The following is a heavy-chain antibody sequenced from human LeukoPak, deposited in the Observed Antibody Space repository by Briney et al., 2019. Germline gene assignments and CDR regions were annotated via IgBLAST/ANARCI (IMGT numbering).Heavy chain of an antibody. CDR1: GGTFSSYA. CDR2: IIPIFGTA. D-gene: IGHD2-21*01. CDR3: AREVGVAYRMNYYYYMDV. V-gene: IGHV1-69*01. Sequence: GSSVKVSCKASGGTFSSYAISWVRQAPGQGLEWMGGIIPIFGTANYAQKFQGRVTITADESTSTAYMELSSLRSEDTAVYYCAREVGVAYRMNYYYYMDVWGKGTTVTISS. J-gene: IGHJ6*03.